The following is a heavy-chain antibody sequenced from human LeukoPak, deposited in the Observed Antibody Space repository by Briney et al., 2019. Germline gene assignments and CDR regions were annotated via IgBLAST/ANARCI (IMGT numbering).Heavy chain of an antibody. CDR1: GFTFSNAW. CDR2: IKSKTDGGTT. J-gene: IGHJ4*02. CDR3: TTAGWELNYFDY. Sequence: KSGGSLRLSCAASGFTFSNAWMSWVRQAPGKGLEWVSRIKSKTDGGTTDYAAPVKGRFTISRDDSKNTLYLQMNSLKTEDTAVYYCTTAGWELNYFDYWGQGTLVTISS. V-gene: IGHV3-15*01. D-gene: IGHD1-26*01.